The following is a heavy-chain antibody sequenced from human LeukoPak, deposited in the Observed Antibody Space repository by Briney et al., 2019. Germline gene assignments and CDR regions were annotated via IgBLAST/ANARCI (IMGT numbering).Heavy chain of an antibody. CDR1: GFTFSSYA. CDR2: ISFDGSNE. Sequence: GGSLRLSCAASGFTFSSYAMHWVRQAPGKGLEWVAVISFDGSNEYYADSVKGRFTISRDNSKNTVYLQMNSLRAEDTAVYYCAKGGVATVDYFDYWGQGTLVTVSS. D-gene: IGHD5-12*01. J-gene: IGHJ4*02. CDR3: AKGGVATVDYFDY. V-gene: IGHV3-30-3*01.